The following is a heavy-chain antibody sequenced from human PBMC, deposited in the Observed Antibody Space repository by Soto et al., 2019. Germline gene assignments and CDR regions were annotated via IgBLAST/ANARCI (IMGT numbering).Heavy chain of an antibody. Sequence: QVQLQESGPGLVKPSGTLSRTCAVSSGSISSSNWWSWVRQPPGKGLEWIGEIYHSGSTNYNPSLRSRVTISVYKAKNQFSLKLISVTAADTAVYYCASRGYGGAFSIWGQATIVTVSS. CDR3: ASRGYGGAFSI. V-gene: IGHV4-4*02. CDR1: SGSISSSNW. CDR2: IYHSGST. D-gene: IGHD5-12*01. J-gene: IGHJ3*02.